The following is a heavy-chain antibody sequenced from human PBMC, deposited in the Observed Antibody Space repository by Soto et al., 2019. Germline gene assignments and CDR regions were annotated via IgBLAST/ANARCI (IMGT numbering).Heavy chain of an antibody. J-gene: IGHJ4*02. CDR1: GDSFTKYT. D-gene: IGHD1-1*01. CDR2: IIPRFGTT. CDR3: ARGRGLYNSGRSQLDS. Sequence: QVQVVQSGAEVQKPGSSVRVSCKASGDSFTKYTVNWVRQAPRQGLEWMGGIIPRFGTTNYASTLQDRVTITAEASMNTVYMELSSLRSDDTALYYCARGRGLYNSGRSQLDSWGQGTLVTVSS. V-gene: IGHV1-69*01.